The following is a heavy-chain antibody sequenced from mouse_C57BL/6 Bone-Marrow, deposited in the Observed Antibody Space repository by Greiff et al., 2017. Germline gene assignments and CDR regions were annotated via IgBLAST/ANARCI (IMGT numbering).Heavy chain of an antibody. D-gene: IGHD1-1*01. Sequence: EVQLVESGGGLVKPGGSLKLSCAASGFTFSSSAMSWVRQTPEQRLEWVATISGGGSYTYYPDTVKGRITISRDNAKNNLYLQMSHLTSEDTAMYYCARGGTTVVARGYAMDYWGQGTSVTVSS. CDR3: ARGGTTVVARGYAMDY. J-gene: IGHJ4*01. V-gene: IGHV5-4*01. CDR1: GFTFSSSA. CDR2: ISGGGSYT.